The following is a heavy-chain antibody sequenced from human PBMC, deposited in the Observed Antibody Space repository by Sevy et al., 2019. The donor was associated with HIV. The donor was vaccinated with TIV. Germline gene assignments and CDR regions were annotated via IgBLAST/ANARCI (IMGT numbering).Heavy chain of an antibody. J-gene: IGHJ6*02. Sequence: GSLRLSCVASGFTFTTYWVTWVRQAPGKGLEWVANIKQDGSENYYVDSVKGRFTISRDNAKNSLYLQMNSLRADDTAVYYCARHNTNYNYALDVWGQGTTVTVSS. CDR2: IKQDGSEN. D-gene: IGHD2-2*01. CDR1: GFTFTTYW. CDR3: ARHNTNYNYALDV. V-gene: IGHV3-7*01.